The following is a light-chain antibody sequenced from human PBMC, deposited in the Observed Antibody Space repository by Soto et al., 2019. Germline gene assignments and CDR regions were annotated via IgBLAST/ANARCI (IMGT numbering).Light chain of an antibody. CDR1: QSISPW. Sequence: DIQMTQSPSTLSASVGDSVTITCRASQSISPWLAWYQQKPGKAPTLLIYKASSLEGGVPSRFSGSGSGTAYTITISRLQPDDFATDYCQQYNTSPLTCGGGTTVEIK. J-gene: IGKJ4*01. CDR2: KAS. V-gene: IGKV1-5*03. CDR3: QQYNTSPLT.